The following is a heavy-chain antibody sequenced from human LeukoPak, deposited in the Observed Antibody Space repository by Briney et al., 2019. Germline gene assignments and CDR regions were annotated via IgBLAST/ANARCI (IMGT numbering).Heavy chain of an antibody. D-gene: IGHD2-15*01. Sequence: PGGSLRLSCAASGFTVSSTCVSWVRQAPGKGLEWVSVIYKGGNTYYIDSVKGRFTISRDTSKNTLYLQMNSLRAEDTAVYYCASRHCSGGGCYFAGADPFDYWGQGTLVTVSS. CDR3: ASRHCSGGGCYFAGADPFDY. CDR1: GFTVSSTC. CDR2: IYKGGNT. V-gene: IGHV3-53*01. J-gene: IGHJ4*02.